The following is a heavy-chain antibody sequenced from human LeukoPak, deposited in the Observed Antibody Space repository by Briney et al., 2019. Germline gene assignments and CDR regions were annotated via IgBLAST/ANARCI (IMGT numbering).Heavy chain of an antibody. CDR1: GYTLTELS. J-gene: IGHJ5*02. CDR3: ATMPRYFDGAFDP. CDR2: FDPEDGET. Sequence: SVKVSCKVSGYTLTELSMHWVRQAPGKGLEWMGGFDPEDGETIYAQKFQGRVTMTEDTSTDTAYMELSSLRSEDTAVYYCATMPRYFDGAFDPWGQGTLVTVSS. D-gene: IGHD3-9*01. V-gene: IGHV1-24*01.